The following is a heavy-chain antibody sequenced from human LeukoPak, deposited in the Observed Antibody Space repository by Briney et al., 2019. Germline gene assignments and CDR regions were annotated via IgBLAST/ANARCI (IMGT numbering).Heavy chain of an antibody. Sequence: GGSLRLSCAASGFTFYDYAMHCVRRAPGKGLEWVSGISWNSGSIGYADSVKGRLTISRDNAKNSLYLQMNSLRAEDTALYYCAKDKITMVRGVTHSGAFDIWGQGTMVTVSS. CDR2: ISWNSGSI. D-gene: IGHD3-10*01. CDR3: AKDKITMVRGVTHSGAFDI. J-gene: IGHJ3*02. V-gene: IGHV3-9*01. CDR1: GFTFYDYA.